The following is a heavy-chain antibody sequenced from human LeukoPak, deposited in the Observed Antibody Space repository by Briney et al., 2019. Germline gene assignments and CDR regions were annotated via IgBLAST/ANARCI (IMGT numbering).Heavy chain of an antibody. V-gene: IGHV4-34*01. CDR3: ARHIAVGEDV. CDR1: GGSFIGYY. CDR2: INHSGSA. Sequence: SETLSLTCAVYGGSFIGYYRTWIRQPPGKGLEWIGEINHSGSANYNPSLQSRVTISGDTSKNQFSLKLSSVTAADTAIYYCARHIAVGEDVWGQGTTVTVSS. D-gene: IGHD6-19*01. J-gene: IGHJ6*02.